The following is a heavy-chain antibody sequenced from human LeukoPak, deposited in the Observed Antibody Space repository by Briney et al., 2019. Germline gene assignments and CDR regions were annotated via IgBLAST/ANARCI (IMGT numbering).Heavy chain of an antibody. CDR2: ISSSSSYI. D-gene: IGHD2-8*02. V-gene: IGHV3-21*01. CDR1: GFTFSSYS. Sequence: GGSLRLSCAASGFTFSSYSMNWVRQAPGKGLEWVSSISSSSSYIYYADSVKGRFTISRDNAKNSLYLQMNSLRAEDTAVYYCARDFNLVGPDAFDIWGQGTMVTVSS. J-gene: IGHJ3*02. CDR3: ARDFNLVGPDAFDI.